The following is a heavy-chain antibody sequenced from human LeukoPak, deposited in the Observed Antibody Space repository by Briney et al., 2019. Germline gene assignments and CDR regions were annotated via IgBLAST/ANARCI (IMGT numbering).Heavy chain of an antibody. CDR2: ISSSGSTI. V-gene: IGHV3-48*03. D-gene: IGHD2-2*01. J-gene: IGHJ6*02. Sequence: GGSLRLSCAASGFTFSSYEMNWVRQAPGRGLEWVSYISSSGSTIYYADSVKGRFTISRDNAKNSLYLEMNRMRAEDTAVYYCAGGSGYCSSASCKRSIYYYGMDVWGQGTTVTVSS. CDR3: AGGSGYCSSASCKRSIYYYGMDV. CDR1: GFTFSSYE.